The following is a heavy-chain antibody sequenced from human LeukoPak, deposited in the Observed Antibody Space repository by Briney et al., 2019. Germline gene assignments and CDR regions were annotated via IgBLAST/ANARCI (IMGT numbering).Heavy chain of an antibody. CDR2: IIPILGIA. CDR3: ARDGAYSYGYAYFDY. CDR1: GGTFSSYA. V-gene: IGHV1-69*04. J-gene: IGHJ4*02. D-gene: IGHD5-18*01. Sequence: GASVKVSCKASGGTFSSYAISWVRQAPGQGLEWMGRIIPILGIANYAQKFQGRVTITADKSTSTAYMELSSLRSEDTAVYYCARDGAYSYGYAYFDYWGQGTLVTVSS.